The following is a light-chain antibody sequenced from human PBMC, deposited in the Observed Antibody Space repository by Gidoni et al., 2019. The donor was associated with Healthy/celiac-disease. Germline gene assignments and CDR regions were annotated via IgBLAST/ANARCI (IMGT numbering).Light chain of an antibody. V-gene: IGKV3-20*01. Sequence: EIVLTQSPGTLSLSPGERATLSPRTSQSVSSSYLAWYQQKPGQAPRLLIYGASSRATGIPDRFSGSGSGTDFTLTISRLEPEDFAVYYCQQYGSSPETFGQGTKVEIK. CDR2: GAS. CDR1: QSVSSSY. J-gene: IGKJ1*01. CDR3: QQYGSSPET.